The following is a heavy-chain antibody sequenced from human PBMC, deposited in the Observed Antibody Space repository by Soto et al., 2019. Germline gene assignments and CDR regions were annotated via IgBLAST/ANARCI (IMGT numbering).Heavy chain of an antibody. V-gene: IGHV3-73*02. CDR3: TRRRDWTAMDPLDY. CDR2: IRSKVNTYAT. J-gene: IGHJ4*02. D-gene: IGHD5-18*01. Sequence: EVQLVESGGGLVQPGGSLKLSCAASGFTFSDSAMHWVRQASGKGLEWVGRIRSKVNTYATAYDASVKGRFTISRDDSMYTAYLQMNSLKTEDTAVYYCTRRRDWTAMDPLDYWGQGTLVTVSS. CDR1: GFTFSDSA.